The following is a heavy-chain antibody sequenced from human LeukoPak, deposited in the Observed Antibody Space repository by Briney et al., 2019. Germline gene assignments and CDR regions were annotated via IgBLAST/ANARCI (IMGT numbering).Heavy chain of an antibody. CDR2: ISNDGDIT. D-gene: IGHD3-9*01. Sequence: PGGSLRLSCAASGFTFSRSWMYWVRQAPGKGLVWVSRISNDGDITSYADSVKGRFTISRDNAKNTLYLQMNSLRAEDTAVYYCAGLLTGYSDYWGQGTLVTVSS. V-gene: IGHV3-74*01. CDR1: GFTFSRSW. J-gene: IGHJ4*02. CDR3: AGLLTGYSDY.